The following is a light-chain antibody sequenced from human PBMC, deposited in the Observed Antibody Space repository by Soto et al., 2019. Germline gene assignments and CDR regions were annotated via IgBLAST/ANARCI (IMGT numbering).Light chain of an antibody. CDR3: QQSYGSPYT. V-gene: IGKV4-1*01. Sequence: DIVMTQSPDSLAVSLGERATINCKSSQSVYYRSNKKNYLGWYQHKPGQPPKLLISRASTRESGVPDRFRGSGSGTDFTLTVSSLQAEDVAVYYCQQSYGSPYTFGQGTKLEIK. CDR1: QSVYYRSNKKNY. CDR2: RAS. J-gene: IGKJ2*01.